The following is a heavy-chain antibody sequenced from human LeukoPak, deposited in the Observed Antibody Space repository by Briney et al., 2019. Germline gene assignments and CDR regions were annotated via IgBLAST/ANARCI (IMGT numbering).Heavy chain of an antibody. D-gene: IGHD6-6*01. CDR2: IKQDGSEK. CDR3: ARLTQLARGRY. CDR1: GFTFSSYA. J-gene: IGHJ4*02. Sequence: PGGSLRLSCAVSGFTFSSYAMSWVRQAPGKGLEWVANIKQDGSEKYYVDSVKGRFTVSRDNAENSLYLQMSSLRAEDTAVYYCARLTQLARGRYWGQGTLVTVSS. V-gene: IGHV3-7*03.